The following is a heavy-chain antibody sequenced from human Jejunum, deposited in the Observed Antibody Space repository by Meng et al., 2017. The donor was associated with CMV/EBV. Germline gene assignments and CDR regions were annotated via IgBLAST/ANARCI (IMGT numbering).Heavy chain of an antibody. CDR3: ATKIVDDFDY. D-gene: IGHD2-15*01. Sequence: HSCAASGFTFSSHGMHWVRQAPGKGLEWVAVIWHDGSNKHYADSVKGRFTISRDNSKNTLYLQMDSLRAEDTSVYYCATKIVDDFDYWGQGTLVTVSS. CDR2: IWHDGSNK. CDR1: GFTFSSHG. J-gene: IGHJ4*02. V-gene: IGHV3-33*03.